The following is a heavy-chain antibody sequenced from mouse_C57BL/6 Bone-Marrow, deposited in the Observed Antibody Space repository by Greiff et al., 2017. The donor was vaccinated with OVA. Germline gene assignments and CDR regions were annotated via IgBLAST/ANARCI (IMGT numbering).Heavy chain of an antibody. CDR1: GFSFTSYG. CDR2: IWSGGST. Sequence: VHLVESGPGLVQPSQSLSITCTVSGFSFTSYGVHWVRQSPGKGLEWLGVIWSGGSTDYNAAFISRLSISKDNSKSQVFFKMNSLQADDTAIYYCARWKDSSGQFAYWGQGTLVTVSA. V-gene: IGHV2-2*01. J-gene: IGHJ3*01. D-gene: IGHD3-2*02. CDR3: ARWKDSSGQFAY.